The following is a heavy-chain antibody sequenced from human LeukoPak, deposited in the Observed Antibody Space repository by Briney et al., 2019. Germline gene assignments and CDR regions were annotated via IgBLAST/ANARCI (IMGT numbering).Heavy chain of an antibody. Sequence: SETLSLTCTVSGGSISSYYWSWIRQPPGKGLEWIGYIYYSGSTNYNPSLKRRVTISVDTSKNQFSLKLSSVTAADTAVYYCASTVVTPEDAFDIWGQGTMVTVSS. V-gene: IGHV4-59*01. J-gene: IGHJ3*02. CDR2: IYYSGST. D-gene: IGHD4-23*01. CDR1: GGSISSYY. CDR3: ASTVVTPEDAFDI.